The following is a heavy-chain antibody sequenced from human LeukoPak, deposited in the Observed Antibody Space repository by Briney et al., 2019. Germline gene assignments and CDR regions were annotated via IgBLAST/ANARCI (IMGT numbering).Heavy chain of an antibody. CDR1: GYSISSGPY. V-gene: IGHV4-38-2*01. D-gene: IGHD1-1*01. CDR2: IYLGGTT. J-gene: IGHJ4*02. CDR3: ATNWSDFDY. Sequence: PSETLSLTCSVSGYSISSGPYWGWIRQPPGQGLEWIASIYLGGTTYYTPSLKSRVTISVDTSKNQLSLRLSSVTAADTAVYYCATNWSDFDYWGPGILVTVSS.